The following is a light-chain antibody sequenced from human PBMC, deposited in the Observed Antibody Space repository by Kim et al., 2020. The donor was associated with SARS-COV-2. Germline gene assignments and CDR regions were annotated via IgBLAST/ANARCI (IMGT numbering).Light chain of an antibody. J-gene: IGLJ3*02. CDR1: VLAKKY. CDR3: YSAADNRRV. V-gene: IGLV3-27*01. CDR2: KDS. Sequence: SYELTQPSSVSVSPGQTARITCSGDVLAKKYARWFQQKPGQAPVLVIYKDSERPSGFPERFSGSSSGTTVTLTISGAQVEDEADYYCYSAADNRRVFGGGTQLTVL.